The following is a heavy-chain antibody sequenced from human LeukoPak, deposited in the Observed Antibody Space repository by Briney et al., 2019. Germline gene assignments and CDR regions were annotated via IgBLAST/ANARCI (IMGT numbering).Heavy chain of an antibody. CDR1: GFTFSSYG. CDR2: ISYDGSNK. D-gene: IGHD4-17*01. J-gene: IGHJ4*02. CDR3: AKDGANGDYSSDY. Sequence: PGGSLRPSCAASGFTFSSYGMHWVRQAPGKGLEWVAVISYDGSNKYYADSVKGRFTISRDNSKNTLYLQMNSLRAEDTAVYYCAKDGANGDYSSDYWGQGTLVTVSS. V-gene: IGHV3-30*18.